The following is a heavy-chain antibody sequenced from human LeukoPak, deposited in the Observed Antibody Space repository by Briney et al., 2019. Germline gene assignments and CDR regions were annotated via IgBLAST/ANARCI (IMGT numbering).Heavy chain of an antibody. D-gene: IGHD1-1*01. CDR2: IYSGGST. CDR1: GFTVSSNH. J-gene: IGHJ4*02. Sequence: GGSLILSRAASGFTVSSNHVSWVRQAPGKGLEWVSVIYSGGSTDYADSVKGRFTISRDNSKNTLYLQMNSLRAEDTAVYHCARGPAGYNWGQGTLVTVSS. V-gene: IGHV3-53*01. CDR3: ARGPAGYN.